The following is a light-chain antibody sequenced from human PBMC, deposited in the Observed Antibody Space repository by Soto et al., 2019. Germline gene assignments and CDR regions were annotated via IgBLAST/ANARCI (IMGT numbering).Light chain of an antibody. J-gene: IGKJ1*01. V-gene: IGKV4-1*01. Sequence: DIVMTQSPDSLDVSLGERATINCKSSQTVLHSSNNKNYLAWYQQRPGQPPKLLIYWASTRESGVPDRFSGSGSATDFTLTISTLQAEDVAVYYCQQYYISPWTFGQGTKVEIK. CDR2: WAS. CDR3: QQYYISPWT. CDR1: QTVLHSSNNKNY.